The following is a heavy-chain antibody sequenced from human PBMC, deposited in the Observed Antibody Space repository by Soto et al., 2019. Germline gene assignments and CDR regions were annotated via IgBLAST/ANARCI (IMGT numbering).Heavy chain of an antibody. J-gene: IGHJ4*02. CDR2: ISSNSDTI. D-gene: IGHD4-17*01. V-gene: IGHV3-9*02. Sequence: EVQLVESGGGLVQPGRSLRLSCVASGFTADDYAMHWVRQAPGKGLEWVSGISSNSDTIDYADSVKGRFTISRDNAKNSLFLQMNSLRPEYTALYYCAKDSKWGGMTTIHYFDSWGQGTLVTVSS. CDR1: GFTADDYA. CDR3: AKDSKWGGMTTIHYFDS.